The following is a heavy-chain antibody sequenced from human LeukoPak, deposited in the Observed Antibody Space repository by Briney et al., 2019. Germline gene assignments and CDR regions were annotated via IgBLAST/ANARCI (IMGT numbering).Heavy chain of an antibody. CDR3: ARDLTDYGDYPDSFDY. D-gene: IGHD4-17*01. CDR1: GYTFTSYG. V-gene: IGHV1-18*01. CDR2: ISAYNGIT. Sequence: GASVKVSCKASGYTFTSYGISWVRQAPGQGLEWMGWISAYNGITNYAQKLQGRVTMTTDTSTSTAYMELRSLRSDDTAVYYCARDLTDYGDYPDSFDYWGQGTLVTVSS. J-gene: IGHJ4*02.